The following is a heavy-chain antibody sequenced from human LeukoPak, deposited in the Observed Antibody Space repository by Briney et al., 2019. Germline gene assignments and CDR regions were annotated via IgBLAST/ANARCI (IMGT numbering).Heavy chain of an antibody. D-gene: IGHD5-12*01. CDR2: IKQDGSEK. V-gene: IGHV3-7*01. Sequence: PGGSLRLSCAASGFTFSSYSMSWVRQAPGKGLEWVANIKQDGSEKYYVDSVKGRFTISRDNAKNSLYLQMNSLRAEDTAVYYCASLKRYSGYDWYYYYYMDVWGKGTTVTVSS. J-gene: IGHJ6*03. CDR1: GFTFSSYS. CDR3: ASLKRYSGYDWYYYYYMDV.